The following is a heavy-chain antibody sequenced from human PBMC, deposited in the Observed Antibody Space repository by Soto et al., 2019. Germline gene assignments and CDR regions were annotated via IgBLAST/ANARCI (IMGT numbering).Heavy chain of an antibody. Sequence: DVQLVESGGDLVQPGGSLRLSCAAAGFTFSSYWMHWVRQAPGKGLVWVSRINGDGSTTTYADSVKGRFIISRDKAKNMLYLQMNSLTAEDTAVYYCARPRYDGSGTPFDHWGQGTLVTVSS. CDR1: GFTFSSYW. D-gene: IGHD3-22*01. CDR2: INGDGSTT. J-gene: IGHJ4*02. CDR3: ARPRYDGSGTPFDH. V-gene: IGHV3-74*01.